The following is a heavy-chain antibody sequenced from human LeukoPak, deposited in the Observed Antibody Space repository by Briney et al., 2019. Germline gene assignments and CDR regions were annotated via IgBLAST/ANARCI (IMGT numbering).Heavy chain of an antibody. CDR3: ARAADYGDYYFDY. Sequence: PSETLSLTCAVYGGSFSGYYWSWIRQPPGKGLEWIGYIYHSGSTYYNPSLKSRVTISVDRSKNQFSLKLSSVTAADTAVYYCARAADYGDYYFDYWGQGTLVTVSS. J-gene: IGHJ4*02. CDR1: GGSFSGYY. V-gene: IGHV4-34*01. CDR2: IYHSGST. D-gene: IGHD4-17*01.